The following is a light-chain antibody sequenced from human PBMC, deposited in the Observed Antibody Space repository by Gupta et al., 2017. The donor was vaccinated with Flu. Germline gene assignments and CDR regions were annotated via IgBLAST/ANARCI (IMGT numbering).Light chain of an antibody. CDR3: QVWDSTSDHAF. CDR1: NIGDKG. J-gene: IGLJ2*01. CDR2: DDS. Sequence: SYVLTQPPSVSVAPGQTATIYCGGSNIGDKGVYWYQQKPGQAPVLVVYDDSYRPSGIPERFSGSNYGHTATLSISRVEAGDEADYYCQVWDSTSDHAFFGGGTKLTVL. V-gene: IGLV3-21*02.